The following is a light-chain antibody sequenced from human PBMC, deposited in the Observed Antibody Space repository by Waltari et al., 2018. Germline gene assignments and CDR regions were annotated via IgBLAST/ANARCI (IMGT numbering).Light chain of an antibody. J-gene: IGLJ2*01. CDR2: EVS. Sequence: QSALTQPASVSGSPGLSLTIPCTGTSTDVCAYNFLYWFQPDPGKAPKLMIYEVSNRPSGVSNRFSGSKSGNTASLTISGLQAEDEADYYCSSYTSSSTLVFGGGTKLTVL. V-gene: IGLV2-14*01. CDR3: SSYTSSSTLV. CDR1: STDVCAYNF.